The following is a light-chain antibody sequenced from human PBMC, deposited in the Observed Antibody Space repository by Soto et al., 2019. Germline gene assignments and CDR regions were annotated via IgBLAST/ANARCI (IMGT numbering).Light chain of an antibody. CDR1: QSVRNY. CDR3: QQYGSSPLT. J-gene: IGKJ4*01. V-gene: IGKV3-20*01. Sequence: VLTHSPATLSLSPGERATLSCRASQSVRNYLSWSQQKPGQPPRLLIYGASNRAPGIPARFSGNGSGTDFSLRIRSLEPEDFAVYYCQQYGSSPLTFGRGTKVDIK. CDR2: GAS.